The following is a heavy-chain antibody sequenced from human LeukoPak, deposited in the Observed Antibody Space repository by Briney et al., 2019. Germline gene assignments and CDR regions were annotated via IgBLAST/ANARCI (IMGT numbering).Heavy chain of an antibody. CDR2: INWNGGST. D-gene: IGHD3-16*01. V-gene: IGHV3-20*01. CDR1: GFTFDDDG. Sequence: GGSLRLSCAASGFTFDDDGMSWVREAPGKGLEWGSGINWNGGSTGYADSVKGRFTISRYNAKNSLYLQMNSLRAEDTALYHCARGFGRPRRLFGPRGQGTLVTVSS. J-gene: IGHJ5*02. CDR3: ARGFGRPRRLFGP.